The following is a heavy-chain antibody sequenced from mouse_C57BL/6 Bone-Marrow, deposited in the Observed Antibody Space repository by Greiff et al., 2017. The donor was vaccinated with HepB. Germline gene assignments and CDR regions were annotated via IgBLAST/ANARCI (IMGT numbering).Heavy chain of an antibody. Sequence: EVQLVESGPELVKPGASVKISCKASGYSFTGYYMNWVKQSPEKSLEWIGEINPSTGGTTYNQKFKAKATLTVDKSSSTAYMQLKSLTSEDSAVYYCARRTAWFAYWGQGTLVTVSA. CDR3: ARRTAWFAY. CDR2: INPSTGGT. V-gene: IGHV1-42*01. CDR1: GYSFTGYY. J-gene: IGHJ3*01.